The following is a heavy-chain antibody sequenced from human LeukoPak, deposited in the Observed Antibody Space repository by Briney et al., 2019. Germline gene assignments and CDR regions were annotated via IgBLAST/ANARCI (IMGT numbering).Heavy chain of an antibody. CDR2: IYTSGST. D-gene: IGHD3-10*01. J-gene: IGHJ5*02. Sequence: PSETLSLTCTVSGGSISSYYWSWIRQPAGKGLEWIGRIYTSGSTNYNPSLKSRVTMSVDTSKNQFSLKLSSVTAADTAVYYCASEYYYGSGSTGWFDPWGQGTLVTVSS. V-gene: IGHV4-4*07. CDR1: GGSISSYY. CDR3: ASEYYYGSGSTGWFDP.